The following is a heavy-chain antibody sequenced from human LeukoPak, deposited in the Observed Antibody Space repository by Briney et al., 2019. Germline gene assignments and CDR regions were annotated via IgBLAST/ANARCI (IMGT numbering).Heavy chain of an antibody. V-gene: IGHV1-2*02. CDR1: GGTFSSYA. CDR2: INPNSGGT. CDR3: ARAGDCSSTSCYYNYYYYYMDV. D-gene: IGHD2-2*01. J-gene: IGHJ6*03. Sequence: ASVKVSCKASGGTFSSYAISWVRQAPGQGLEWMGWINPNSGGTNYAQKFQGRVTMTRDTSISTAYMELSRLRSDDTAVYYCARAGDCSSTSCYYNYYYYYMDVWGKGTTVTVSS.